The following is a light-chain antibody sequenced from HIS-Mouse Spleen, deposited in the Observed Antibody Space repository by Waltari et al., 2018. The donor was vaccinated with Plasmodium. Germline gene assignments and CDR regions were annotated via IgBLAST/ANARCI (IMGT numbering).Light chain of an antibody. CDR2: EDS. CDR1: ALPKKY. CDR3: YSTDSSGNHRV. Sequence: SSELTQPPSVSVSPGQKARITCPGDALPKKYAYWSQQKSGQAPVLVIYEDSKRPSGIPERFSGSSSGTMATLTISGAQMEDEADYYCYSTDSSGNHRVFGGGTKLTVL. V-gene: IGLV3-10*01. J-gene: IGLJ3*02.